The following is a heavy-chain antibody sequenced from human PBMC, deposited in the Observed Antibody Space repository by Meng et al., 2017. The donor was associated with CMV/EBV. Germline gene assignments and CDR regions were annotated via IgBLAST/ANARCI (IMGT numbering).Heavy chain of an antibody. Sequence: ASVKVSCKASGGTFSSYTISWVRQAPGQGLEWMGRINPNSGGTNYAQKFQGRVTMTRDTSISTAYMELSRLRSDDTAVYYCARDLKRWRITIFPYWGQGTLVTVSS. D-gene: IGHD3-3*01. CDR1: GGTFSSYT. CDR2: INPNSGGT. V-gene: IGHV1-2*02. CDR3: ARDLKRWRITIFPY. J-gene: IGHJ4*02.